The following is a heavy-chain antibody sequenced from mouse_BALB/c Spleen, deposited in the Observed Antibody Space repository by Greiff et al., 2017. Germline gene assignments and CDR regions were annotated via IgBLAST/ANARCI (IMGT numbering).Heavy chain of an antibody. CDR2: ISYDGSN. V-gene: IGHV3-6*02. CDR1: GYSITSGYY. D-gene: IGHD2-14*01. J-gene: IGHJ2*01. CDR3: ARNYRPHLDY. Sequence: EVKLQESGPGLVKPSQSLSLTCSVTGYSITSGYYWNWIRQFPGNKLEWMGYISYDGSNNYNPSLKNRISITRDTSKNQFFLKLNSVTTEDTATYYCARNYRPHLDYWGQGTTLTVSS.